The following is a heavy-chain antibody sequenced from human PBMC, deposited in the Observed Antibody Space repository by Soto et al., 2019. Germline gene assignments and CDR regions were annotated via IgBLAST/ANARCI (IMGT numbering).Heavy chain of an antibody. Sequence: EVQLVESGGGLVQPGGSLRLSCVASGFTFSSYWMSWVRQAPGKGLEWVANIKQDGGEEYYVDSVKGRFTISRDNAKNSLYLRMSSLRAEDTAVYYCARDQEWEVLRRSDLWGQGTLVTVSS. CDR2: IKQDGGEE. V-gene: IGHV3-7*01. J-gene: IGHJ5*02. CDR1: GFTFSSYW. D-gene: IGHD1-26*01. CDR3: ARDQEWEVLRRSDL.